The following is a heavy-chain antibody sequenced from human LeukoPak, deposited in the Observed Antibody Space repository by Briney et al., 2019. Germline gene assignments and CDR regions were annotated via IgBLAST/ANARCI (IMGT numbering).Heavy chain of an antibody. CDR2: IYPGDSDT. CDR1: GYSFTNYW. CDR3: ARPVIAVAGSYYFDY. V-gene: IGHV5-51*01. Sequence: GESLKISCKGSGYSFTNYWIGWVRQMPGKGLEWMGIIYPGDSDTRYSPSFQGQVTISADKSISTAYLQWSSLKASDTAMYYCARPVIAVAGSYYFDYWGQGTLVTVSS. J-gene: IGHJ4*02. D-gene: IGHD6-19*01.